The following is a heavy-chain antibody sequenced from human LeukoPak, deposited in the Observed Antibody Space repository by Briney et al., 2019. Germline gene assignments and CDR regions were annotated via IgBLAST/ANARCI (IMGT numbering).Heavy chain of an antibody. CDR3: ARDFYDSSFDY. Sequence: VASVKVSCKASGGTFSSYAISWVRQAPGQGLEWMGGIIPIFGTANYAQKFQGRVTITADKSTSTAYMELSSLRSEDTAVYYCARDFYDSSFDYWGQGTLVTVSS. D-gene: IGHD3-22*01. V-gene: IGHV1-69*06. CDR1: GGTFSSYA. CDR2: IIPIFGTA. J-gene: IGHJ4*02.